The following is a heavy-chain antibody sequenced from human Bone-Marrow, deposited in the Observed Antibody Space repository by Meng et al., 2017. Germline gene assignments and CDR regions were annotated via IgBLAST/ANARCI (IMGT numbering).Heavy chain of an antibody. CDR3: ARVGYSGSRVTSYYFDY. J-gene: IGHJ4*02. Sequence: QVALQEASQVLVNPSPTLSLTCTVSGGSISCGGSYWGWIRQHPGKGLEWIGYIYYSGSTYYNPSLKSLVTISVDTSKNQFSLKLSSVTAADTAVYYCARVGYSGSRVTSYYFDYWGQGTLVTVSS. D-gene: IGHD1-26*01. CDR2: IYYSGST. CDR1: GGSISCGGSY. V-gene: IGHV4-31*01.